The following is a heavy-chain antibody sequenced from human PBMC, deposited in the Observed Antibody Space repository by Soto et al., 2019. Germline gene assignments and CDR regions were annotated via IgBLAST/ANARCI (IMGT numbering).Heavy chain of an antibody. Sequence: QVQLVQSGAEVKKPGSSVKVSCKASGGTFSSYTISWVRQAPGQGLEWMGRIIPIRGIANYAQKFQGRVTITADKSTGTACMELSSLRSEDTAVYYCARDRFGEGLFDLWGRGTLVTVSS. D-gene: IGHD3-10*01. V-gene: IGHV1-69*08. J-gene: IGHJ2*01. CDR2: IIPIRGIA. CDR3: ARDRFGEGLFDL. CDR1: GGTFSSYT.